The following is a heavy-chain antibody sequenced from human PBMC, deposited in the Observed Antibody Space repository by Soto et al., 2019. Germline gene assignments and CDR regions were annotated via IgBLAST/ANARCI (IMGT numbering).Heavy chain of an antibody. Sequence: GESLKISCQGSGYSSTSYWIGWVRQMPGKGLEWMGIIYPGDSDTRYSPSFQGQVTISADKSISTAYLQWSSLKASDTAMYYCARVLRFLEWSHRTYYYYGMDVWGQGTTVTVSS. CDR1: GYSSTSYW. J-gene: IGHJ6*02. D-gene: IGHD3-3*01. CDR3: ARVLRFLEWSHRTYYYYGMDV. V-gene: IGHV5-51*01. CDR2: IYPGDSDT.